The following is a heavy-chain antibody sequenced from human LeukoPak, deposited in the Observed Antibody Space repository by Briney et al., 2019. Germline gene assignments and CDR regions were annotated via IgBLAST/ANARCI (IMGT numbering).Heavy chain of an antibody. V-gene: IGHV3-11*01. CDR1: GFTFSDYY. CDR3: ARDPVHPPNPNYDILTGDGMDV. J-gene: IGHJ6*02. CDR2: ISSSGSTI. D-gene: IGHD3-9*01. Sequence: GGSLRLSCAASGFTFSDYYMSWIRQAPGKGLEWVSYISSSGSTIYYADSVKGRFTISRDNAKNSLYLQMNSLRAEDTAVYYCARDPVHPPNPNYDILTGDGMDVWGQGTTVTVSS.